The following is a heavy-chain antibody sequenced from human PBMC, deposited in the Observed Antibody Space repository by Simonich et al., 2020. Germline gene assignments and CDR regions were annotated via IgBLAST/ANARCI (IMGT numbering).Heavy chain of an antibody. CDR1: GGSFSGYY. J-gene: IGHJ4*02. Sequence: QVQLQQWGAGLLKPSETLSRTCAVYGGSFSGYYWSWIRQPPGKGLEWIGEINHSGSTNYNPSLKSRVTISVDTSKNQFSLKLSSVTAADTAVYYCARHLQLGPFDYWGQGTLVTVSS. CDR2: INHSGST. D-gene: IGHD1-1*01. V-gene: IGHV4-34*01. CDR3: ARHLQLGPFDY.